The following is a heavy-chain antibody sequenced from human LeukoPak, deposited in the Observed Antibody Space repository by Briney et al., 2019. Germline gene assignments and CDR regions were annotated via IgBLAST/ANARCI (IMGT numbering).Heavy chain of an antibody. CDR3: ARDLEYYYDSSGYYWFDP. Sequence: ASVKVSCKASGYTFTTYYMHWVRQAPGQGLEWMGWINPNSGGTNYAQKFQGRVTMTRDTSISTAYMELSRLRSDDTAVYYCARDLEYYYDSSGYYWFDPWGQGTLVTVSS. CDR1: GYTFTTYY. D-gene: IGHD3-22*01. V-gene: IGHV1-2*02. CDR2: INPNSGGT. J-gene: IGHJ5*02.